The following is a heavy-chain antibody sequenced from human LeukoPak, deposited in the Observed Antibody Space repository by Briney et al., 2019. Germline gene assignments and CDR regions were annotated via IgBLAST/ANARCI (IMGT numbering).Heavy chain of an antibody. V-gene: IGHV1-18*01. Sequence: ASVKVSCKASGYTFTSYGISWVRQAPGQGLEWMGWISAYNGNTNYAQKLQGRVTMTTGTSTSTAYMELRSLRSDDTAVYYCARHCSSTSCYDYYYYYMDVWGKGTTVTVSS. CDR2: ISAYNGNT. CDR1: GYTFTSYG. J-gene: IGHJ6*03. CDR3: ARHCSSTSCYDYYYYYMDV. D-gene: IGHD2-2*01.